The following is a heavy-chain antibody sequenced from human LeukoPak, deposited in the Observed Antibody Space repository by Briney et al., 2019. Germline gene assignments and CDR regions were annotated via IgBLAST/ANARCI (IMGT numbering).Heavy chain of an antibody. V-gene: IGHV3-30-3*01. CDR1: GFTFSSYA. Sequence: GGSLRLSRAASGFTFSSYAMHWVRQAPGKGLEWVAVISYDGSNKYYADSVKGRFTISRDNSKNTLYLQMNSLRAEDTAVYYCARDKDGVITRYFDYWGQGTLVTVSS. D-gene: IGHD3-22*01. J-gene: IGHJ4*02. CDR3: ARDKDGVITRYFDY. CDR2: ISYDGSNK.